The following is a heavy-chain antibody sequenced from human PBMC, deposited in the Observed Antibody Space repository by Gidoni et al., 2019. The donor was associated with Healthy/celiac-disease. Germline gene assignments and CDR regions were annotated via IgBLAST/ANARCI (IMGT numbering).Heavy chain of an antibody. J-gene: IGHJ4*02. Sequence: EVQLVESGGGLVKPGGSLRISCAACGFTFSSYSMHGVRQAPGKGLEWVSCISSSSSYIYYADSVKGRFTISRDNTKNSLYLQMNSLRAEDTAGYDWARVGERYSSSGYDFDYWGQGTLVTVSS. CDR2: ISSSSSYI. V-gene: IGHV3-21*01. CDR1: GFTFSSYS. CDR3: ARVGERYSSSGYDFDY. D-gene: IGHD6-13*01.